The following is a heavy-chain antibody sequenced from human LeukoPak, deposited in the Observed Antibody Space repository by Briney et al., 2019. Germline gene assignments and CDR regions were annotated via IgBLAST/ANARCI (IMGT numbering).Heavy chain of an antibody. CDR1: GGSISHNECY. CDR2: IYYRGRT. D-gene: IGHD3-10*01. CDR3: AGAIWFGELIGSLWYFDL. J-gene: IGHJ2*01. V-gene: IGHV4-39*01. Sequence: PSETLALTCTVSGGSISHNECYWGWIRRPPGKGLEWIGSIYYRGRTYYNPSLKSRLSINVDTSKNQFSLKLTSVTAADTAVYYCAGAIWFGELIGSLWYFDLWGRGTLISVSS.